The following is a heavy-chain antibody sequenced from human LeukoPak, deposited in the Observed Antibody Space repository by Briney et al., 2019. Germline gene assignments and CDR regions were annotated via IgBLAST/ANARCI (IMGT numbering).Heavy chain of an antibody. J-gene: IGHJ6*03. Sequence: SETLSLTCSVSGGSISSSSYYWNWIRQPPGKGLEWVGSIYYSGTTYYNSSLKSRVTISEETSKNRFSLMLTSVTAADTAVYYCARQVSDYFYYYIDVWGEGTTVIVSS. V-gene: IGHV4-39*01. CDR1: GGSISSSSYY. CDR2: IYYSGTT. CDR3: ARQVSDYFYYYIDV.